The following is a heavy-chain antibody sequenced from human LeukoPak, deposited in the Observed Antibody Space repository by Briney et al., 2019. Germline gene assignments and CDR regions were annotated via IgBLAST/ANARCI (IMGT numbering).Heavy chain of an antibody. D-gene: IGHD1-1*01. CDR1: GFTFSSYA. V-gene: IGHV3-30*02. CDR2: IRYDGSNK. CDR3: AKDWYNWNDGAFDI. Sequence: PGGSLRLSCAASGFTFSSYAMHWVRQAPGKGLEWVAFIRYDGSNKYYADSVKGRFTISRDNSKNTLYLQMNSLRAEDTAVYYCAKDWYNWNDGAFDIWGQGTMVTVSS. J-gene: IGHJ3*02.